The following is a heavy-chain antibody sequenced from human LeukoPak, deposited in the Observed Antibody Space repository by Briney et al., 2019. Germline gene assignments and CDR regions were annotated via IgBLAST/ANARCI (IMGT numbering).Heavy chain of an antibody. Sequence: PSETLSLTCAVYGGSFSGYYWSWIRQPPGKGLEWIGEINHSGSTNYNPSLKSRVTISVDTSKNQFSLKLSSVTAADTAVYYCARVHSTVTTETTNWFDPWGQGTLVTVSS. CDR3: ARVHSTVTTETTNWFDP. D-gene: IGHD4-11*01. V-gene: IGHV4-34*01. J-gene: IGHJ5*02. CDR1: GGSFSGYY. CDR2: INHSGST.